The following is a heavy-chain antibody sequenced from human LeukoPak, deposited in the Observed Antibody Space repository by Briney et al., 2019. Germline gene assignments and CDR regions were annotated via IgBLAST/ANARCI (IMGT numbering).Heavy chain of an antibody. CDR3: ARDLTTVTTLPAFDL. CDR1: GGSIGSYY. J-gene: IGHJ2*01. V-gene: IGHV4-4*07. CDR2: IYTSGST. D-gene: IGHD4-4*01. Sequence: PSETLSLTCTVSGGSIGSYYWSWIRQPAGKGLEWIGRIYTSGSTNYNPSLKSRVTMSVDTSKNQFSLKLSSVTAADTAVYYCARDLTTVTTLPAFDLWGRGTLVTVSS.